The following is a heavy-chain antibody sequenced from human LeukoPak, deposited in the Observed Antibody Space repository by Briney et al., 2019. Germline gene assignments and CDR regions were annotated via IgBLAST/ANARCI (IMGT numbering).Heavy chain of an antibody. CDR1: GFTFSSYS. Sequence: GGSLRLSCVASGFTFSSYSMNWVRQAPGKGLEWVSILGSSSGYINYADSLRGRVTISRDNAKNSLYLQVNSLRAEDTAVYYRAREYCSGGSCYWGAFDIWGQGTMVTVSS. CDR2: LGSSSGYI. V-gene: IGHV3-21*01. CDR3: AREYCSGGSCYWGAFDI. J-gene: IGHJ3*02. D-gene: IGHD2-15*01.